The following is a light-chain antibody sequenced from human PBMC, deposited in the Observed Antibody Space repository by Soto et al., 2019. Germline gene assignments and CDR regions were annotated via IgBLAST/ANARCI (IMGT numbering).Light chain of an antibody. J-gene: IGLJ1*01. Sequence: QSALTQPASVSGSPGQSITVSCTGTSSDVGGYTLVSWYQQYPGKAPKLIIYEGSKRPSGVSDRFSGSKSGNTASLAISGLQAEDEADYYCCSYAGSSTYVFGSGTKVTVL. CDR3: CSYAGSSTYV. CDR1: SSDVGGYTL. CDR2: EGS. V-gene: IGLV2-23*01.